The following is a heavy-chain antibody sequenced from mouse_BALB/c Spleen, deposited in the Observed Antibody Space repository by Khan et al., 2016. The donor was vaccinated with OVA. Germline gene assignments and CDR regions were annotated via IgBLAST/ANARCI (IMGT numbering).Heavy chain of an antibody. Sequence: EVELVESGPDLVKPSQSLSLTCTVTGYSITSGYSWHWIRQFPGNKLEWMGYIHYSGRTNYNPSLKSRISITRDTSKNQFFLQLNSMTTEDAATVYCASSRIITTATSLYFDYWGQGTTLTVSS. CDR2: IHYSGRT. CDR3: ASSRIITTATSLYFDY. D-gene: IGHD1-2*01. CDR1: GYSITSGYS. J-gene: IGHJ2*01. V-gene: IGHV3-1*02.